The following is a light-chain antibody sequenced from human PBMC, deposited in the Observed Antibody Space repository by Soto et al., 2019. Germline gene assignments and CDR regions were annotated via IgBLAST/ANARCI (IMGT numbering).Light chain of an antibody. CDR3: QHRNNWPT. CDR1: QSISSS. CDR2: DAS. J-gene: IGKJ4*01. Sequence: EVVLTQSPAILSLSPGERATLSCRASQSISSSLAWYQHKPGRAPRLLIYDASNRATGIPARFSGSGSGTDFTLTISSLEPEDFAVYYCQHRNNWPTFGGETKVEIK. V-gene: IGKV3-11*01.